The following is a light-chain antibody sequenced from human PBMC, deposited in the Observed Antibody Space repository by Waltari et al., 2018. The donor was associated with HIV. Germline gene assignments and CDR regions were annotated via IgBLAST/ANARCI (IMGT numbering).Light chain of an antibody. J-gene: IGKJ1*01. V-gene: IGKV3-20*01. CDR2: GAS. CDR1: QSVSTNY. Sequence: EIVLTQSPGTLSLSPGERATLSCRASQSVSTNYLAWYQQKPGQAPRLLIYGASSRATGIPDRFSGSGSGREFTLTISRLEPEDFAVYYCQQYDTSRTFGQGTRVEIK. CDR3: QQYDTSRT.